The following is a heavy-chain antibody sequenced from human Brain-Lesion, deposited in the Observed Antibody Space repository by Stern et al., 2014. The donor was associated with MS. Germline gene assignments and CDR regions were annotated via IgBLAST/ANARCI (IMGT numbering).Heavy chain of an antibody. D-gene: IGHD3-10*01. CDR1: GYTFTGYY. CDR3: ARGYYGSGRPQKGMDV. Sequence: MQLVESGAEVKKPGASVKVSCKASGYTFTGYYMYWVRQAPGQGLEWMGWITPNSGGTHYAQKFQGRVTMTRDTSITTAYMELSRLRSDDTAVYYCARGYYGSGRPQKGMDVWGQGTTVTVSS. J-gene: IGHJ6*02. CDR2: ITPNSGGT. V-gene: IGHV1-2*02.